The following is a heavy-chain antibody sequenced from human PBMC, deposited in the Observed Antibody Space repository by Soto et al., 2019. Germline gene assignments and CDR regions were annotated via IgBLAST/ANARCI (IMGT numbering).Heavy chain of an antibody. J-gene: IGHJ3*02. CDR3: ARDRPALDAFDI. CDR1: GGSISSGGYY. CDR2: IYYRGSA. V-gene: IGHV4-31*03. Sequence: QVQLQESGPGLVKPSQTLSLTCTVSGGSISSGGYYWSWIRQHPGKGLEWIGYIYYRGSAYYKPSLKSRVTISVDTSKNQFSLKLSSVTAADTAVYYCARDRPALDAFDIWGQGTMVTVSS.